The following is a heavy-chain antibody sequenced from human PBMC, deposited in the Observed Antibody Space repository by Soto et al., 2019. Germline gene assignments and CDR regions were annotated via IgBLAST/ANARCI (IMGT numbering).Heavy chain of an antibody. J-gene: IGHJ4*02. V-gene: IGHV1-69*06. D-gene: IGHD5-12*01. CDR3: ARVISGYSGYDPHTAMDY. Sequence: GASVKVSCKASGGTFSSYAISWVRQAPGQGLEWMGGIIPIFGTANYAQKFQGRVTITADKSTSTAYMELSSLRSEDTAVYYCARVISGYSGYDPHTAMDYWGQGTLVTVSS. CDR2: IIPIFGTA. CDR1: GGTFSSYA.